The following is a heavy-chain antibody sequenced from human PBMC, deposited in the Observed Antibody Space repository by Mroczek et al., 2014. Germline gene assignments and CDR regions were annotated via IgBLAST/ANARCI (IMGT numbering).Heavy chain of an antibody. Sequence: QVQLQQWGAGLLKPSETLSLTCAVYGGSFSGYYWSWIRQPPGKGLEWIGEINHSGSTNYNPSLKSRVTISVDTSKNQFSLKLSSVTAADTAVYYCARGRSVIAARRYFDYWGQGTLVTVSS. D-gene: IGHD6-6*01. V-gene: IGHV4-34*01. CDR1: GGSFSGYY. J-gene: IGHJ4*02. CDR3: ARGRSVIAARRYFDY. CDR2: INHSGST.